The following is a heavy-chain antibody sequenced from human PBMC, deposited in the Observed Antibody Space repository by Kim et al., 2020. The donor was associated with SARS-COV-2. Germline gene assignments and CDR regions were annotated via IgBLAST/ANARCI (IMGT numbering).Heavy chain of an antibody. J-gene: IGHJ4*02. V-gene: IGHV1-46*01. CDR1: GYTFTSYY. CDR3: ARDQVSLWYGPYYFDY. CDR2: INPSGGST. D-gene: IGHD6-13*01. Sequence: ASVKVSCKASGYTFTSYYMHWVRQAPGQGLEWMGIINPSGGSTSYAQKFQGRVTMTRDTSTSTVYMELSSLRSEDTAVYYCARDQVSLWYGPYYFDYWGQGTLVTVSS.